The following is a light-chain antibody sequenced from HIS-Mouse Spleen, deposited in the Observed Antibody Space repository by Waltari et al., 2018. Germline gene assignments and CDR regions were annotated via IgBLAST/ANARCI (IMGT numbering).Light chain of an antibody. Sequence: QSALTQPDSVCGSPGQSITISCTGTSSAVGRDHYVSWYQQHTGKAPKLMIYEVSNRPSGVSNRFSGSKSGNTASLTISGLQAEDEADYYCSSYTSSSTLVFGGGTKLTVL. CDR2: EVS. CDR3: SSYTSSSTLV. V-gene: IGLV2-14*01. CDR1: SSAVGRDHY. J-gene: IGLJ2*01.